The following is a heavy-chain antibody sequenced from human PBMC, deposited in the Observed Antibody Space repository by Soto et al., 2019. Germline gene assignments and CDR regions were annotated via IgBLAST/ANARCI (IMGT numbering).Heavy chain of an antibody. J-gene: IGHJ4*02. V-gene: IGHV4-31*03. Sequence: SETLSLTCTVSGGSISSGGYYWSWIRQHPGKGLEWIGYIYYSGSTYYNPPLKNRVTISVDTSKNQFSLKLSSVTAADTAVYYCARDSAEYYYDSSGFFDYWGQGTLVTVSS. CDR3: ARDSAEYYYDSSGFFDY. CDR1: GGSISSGGYY. CDR2: IYYSGST. D-gene: IGHD3-22*01.